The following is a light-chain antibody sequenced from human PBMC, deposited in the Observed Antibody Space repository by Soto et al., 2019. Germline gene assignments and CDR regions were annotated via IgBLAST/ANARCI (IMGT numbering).Light chain of an antibody. V-gene: IGKV1-16*02. CDR3: QQYNRYWT. CDR2: AAS. CDR1: QDIKNY. J-gene: IGKJ1*01. Sequence: DIQMTQSPSSLSASVGDTVTITCRASQDIKNYLAWFQQKPGKAPKSLIFAASSLQSGVPSKFSGSGSETEFTLTISSLLPDDFATYYCQQYNRYWTFGQGTKVDIK.